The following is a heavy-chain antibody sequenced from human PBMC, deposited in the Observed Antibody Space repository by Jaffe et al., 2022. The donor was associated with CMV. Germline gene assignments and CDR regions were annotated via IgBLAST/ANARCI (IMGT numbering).Heavy chain of an antibody. CDR1: GFTFSSYS. Sequence: EVQLVESGGGLVKPGGSLRLSCAASGFTFSSYSMNWVRQAPGKGLEWVSSISSSSSYIYYADSVKGRFTISRDNAKNSLYLQMNSLRAEDTAVYYCARDSSGPEYFQHWGQGTLVTVSS. V-gene: IGHV3-21*01. CDR2: ISSSSSYI. J-gene: IGHJ1*01. CDR3: ARDSSGPEYFQH. D-gene: IGHD6-19*01.